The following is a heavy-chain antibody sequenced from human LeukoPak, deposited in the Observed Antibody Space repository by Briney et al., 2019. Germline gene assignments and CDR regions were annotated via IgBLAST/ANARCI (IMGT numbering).Heavy chain of an antibody. D-gene: IGHD1-26*01. CDR1: GGSISSYY. CDR2: IFDSGST. Sequence: SETLSLTCTISGGSISSYYWSWIRQPPGKGLERIGYIFDSGSTYYSPSLKSRVTISVDTSKNQFSLKLSSVTAADTAVYYCARQISGSYKKRAFDIWGQGTMVTVSS. CDR3: ARQISGSYKKRAFDI. J-gene: IGHJ3*02. V-gene: IGHV4-59*04.